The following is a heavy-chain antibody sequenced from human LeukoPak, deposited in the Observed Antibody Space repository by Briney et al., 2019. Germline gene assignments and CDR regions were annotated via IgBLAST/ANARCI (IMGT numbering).Heavy chain of an antibody. Sequence: SETLSLTCTVSGGSMSSYYWSWIRQPPGKGLEWIGYIYYSGSTNYNPSLKSRVTISVDTSKNQFSLKLSSVTAADTAVYYCARVGPLWHYFDYWGQGTLVTVSS. CDR3: ARVGPLWHYFDY. CDR2: IYYSGST. J-gene: IGHJ4*02. D-gene: IGHD3-10*01. V-gene: IGHV4-59*01. CDR1: GGSMSSYY.